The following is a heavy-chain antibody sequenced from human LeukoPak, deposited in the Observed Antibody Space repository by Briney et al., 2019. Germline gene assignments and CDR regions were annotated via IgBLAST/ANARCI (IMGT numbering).Heavy chain of an antibody. CDR3: AREVVTAISPPFDY. CDR2: ISWNSGSI. V-gene: IGHV3-9*01. D-gene: IGHD2-21*02. Sequence: GGSLRLSCAASGFTFDDYAMHWVRQAPGKGLEWVSGISWNSGSIGYADSVKGRFTISRDNAKNSLYLQMNSLRAEDTAVYYCAREVVTAISPPFDYWGQGTLVTVSS. J-gene: IGHJ4*02. CDR1: GFTFDDYA.